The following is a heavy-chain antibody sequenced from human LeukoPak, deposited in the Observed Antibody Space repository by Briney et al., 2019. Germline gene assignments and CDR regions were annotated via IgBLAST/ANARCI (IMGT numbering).Heavy chain of an antibody. Sequence: SETLSLTCTVSGGSISSYYWGWIRQPPGKGLEWIGNIFYSGSTYYNPSLKSRVTISVDTSKNQFSLKLSSVTAADTAVYYSARNAVPGYFDYWGQGTLVSVSS. CDR2: IFYSGST. J-gene: IGHJ4*02. V-gene: IGHV4-39*01. CDR3: ARNAVPGYFDY. CDR1: GGSISSYY. D-gene: IGHD3-10*01.